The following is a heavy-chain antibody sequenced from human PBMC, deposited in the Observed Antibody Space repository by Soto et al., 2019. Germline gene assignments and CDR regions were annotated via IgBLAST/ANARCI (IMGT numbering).Heavy chain of an antibody. CDR2: MNPNSGNT. V-gene: IGHV1-8*01. CDR3: ARGFSAGYDSGLASDI. J-gene: IGHJ3*02. D-gene: IGHD5-12*01. CDR1: GYTFTSYD. Sequence: ASVKVSCKASGYTFTSYDINWVRQATGQGLEWMGWMNPNSGNTGYAQKFQGRVTMTRNTSISTAYMELSSLRSEDTAVYYCARGFSAGYDSGLASDIWGQGTMVTVSS.